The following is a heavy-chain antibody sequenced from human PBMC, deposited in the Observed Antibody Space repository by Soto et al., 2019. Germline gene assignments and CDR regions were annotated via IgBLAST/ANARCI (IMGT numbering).Heavy chain of an antibody. Sequence: EVQLVESGGGWVQPGGSLRLSCAASGFTVSGNYVTWVRQAPGKGLEWVSVIYTDDNIYYADSVTGRFTISRDNSKNTFYLQMNRLRVEDTAVYYCATELIAKYGMDVWGQGTTVTVSS. V-gene: IGHV3-53*01. J-gene: IGHJ6*02. CDR2: IYTDDNI. CDR3: ATELIAKYGMDV. CDR1: GFTVSGNY. D-gene: IGHD2-21*01.